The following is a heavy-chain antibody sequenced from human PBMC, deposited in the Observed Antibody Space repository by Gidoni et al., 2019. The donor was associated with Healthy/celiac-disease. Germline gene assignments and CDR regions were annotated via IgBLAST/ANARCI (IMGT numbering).Heavy chain of an antibody. Sequence: EVQLVESGGGLVQPGRSLRLSCAASGFTFDDYAMHWVRQAPGKGLEWVSGISWNSGSIGYADSVKGRFTISRDNAKNSLYLQMNSLRAEDTALYYCAKDMVRGVIRGLGAFDIWGQGTMVTVSS. CDR3: AKDMVRGVIRGLGAFDI. V-gene: IGHV3-9*01. CDR1: GFTFDDYA. D-gene: IGHD3-10*01. J-gene: IGHJ3*02. CDR2: ISWNSGSI.